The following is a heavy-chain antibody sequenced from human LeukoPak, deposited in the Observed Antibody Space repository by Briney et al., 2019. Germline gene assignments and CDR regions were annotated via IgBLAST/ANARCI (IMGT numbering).Heavy chain of an antibody. CDR2: ISNDGNNK. Sequence: PGRSLRLSCAASEFTFNSYGMHWVRQAPGKGLEWVGVISNDGNNKYYADSVKGRFTISRDNSKNTLFLQMNSLRAEDTAVYYCAKPYYYGSGANYFDYWGQGTLVTVSS. D-gene: IGHD3-10*01. V-gene: IGHV3-30*18. J-gene: IGHJ4*02. CDR3: AKPYYYGSGANYFDY. CDR1: EFTFNSYG.